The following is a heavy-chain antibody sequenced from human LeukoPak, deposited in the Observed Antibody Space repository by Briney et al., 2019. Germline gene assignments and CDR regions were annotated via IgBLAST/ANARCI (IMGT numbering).Heavy chain of an antibody. D-gene: IGHD7-27*01. V-gene: IGHV1-18*01. CDR1: SYTFANYV. CDR2: ISAYNGNK. CDR3: ARRSGTGVGAYYYNGMDV. Sequence: ASVKVSCKSYSYTFANYVITWVRQTPGKELDWMGWISAYNGNKNYAQHLQGRGTMTSDASTSTGYMELRSVRSDDTAVYYCARRSGTGVGAYYYNGMDVWGQGATVTVSS. J-gene: IGHJ6*02.